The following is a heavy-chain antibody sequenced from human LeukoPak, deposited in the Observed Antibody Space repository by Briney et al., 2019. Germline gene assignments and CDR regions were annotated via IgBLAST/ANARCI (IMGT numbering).Heavy chain of an antibody. J-gene: IGHJ4*02. Sequence: SETLSLTCTVSGGSISSYYWSWIRQPPGKGLEWIGYIYHSGSTSYNPSLKSRVTMSVDTSKNQFSLKLTSVTAADTAVYYCATGYCSGGSCYMPFDSWGQGTLVTVSS. CDR1: GGSISSYY. CDR3: ATGYCSGGSCYMPFDS. D-gene: IGHD2-15*01. CDR2: IYHSGST. V-gene: IGHV4-59*04.